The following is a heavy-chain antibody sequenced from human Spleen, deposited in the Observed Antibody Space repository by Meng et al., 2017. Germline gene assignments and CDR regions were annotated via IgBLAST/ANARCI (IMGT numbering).Heavy chain of an antibody. CDR1: GGSITDYY. Sequence: QVHLQQWGAGLLKPSETLSLTCSVSGGSITDYYWSWIRQPPGKGLEWIGYIYYSGNNNYNPSLRSRVTISVDTSKNQVSLKLSSVTAADTAVYYCARGSDAPDYWGQGTLVTVSS. J-gene: IGHJ4*02. V-gene: IGHV4-59*01. CDR2: IYYSGNN. D-gene: IGHD2-2*01. CDR3: ARGSDAPDY.